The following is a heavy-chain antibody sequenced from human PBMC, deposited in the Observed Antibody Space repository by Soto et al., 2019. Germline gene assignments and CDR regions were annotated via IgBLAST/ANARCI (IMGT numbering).Heavy chain of an antibody. Sequence: SETLSLTCAVYGGSFSGYYWSWIRQPPGKGLEWIGEINHSGSTNYNPSLKSRVTISVDTSKNQFSLKLSSVTAADTAVYYCARVTANFDYWGQGTLVTVSS. CDR3: ARVTANFDY. CDR1: GGSFSGYY. J-gene: IGHJ4*02. D-gene: IGHD5-18*01. V-gene: IGHV4-34*01. CDR2: INHSGST.